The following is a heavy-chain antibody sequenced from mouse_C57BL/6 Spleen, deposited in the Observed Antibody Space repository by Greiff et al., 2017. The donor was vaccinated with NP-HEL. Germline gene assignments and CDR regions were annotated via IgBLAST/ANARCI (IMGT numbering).Heavy chain of an antibody. J-gene: IGHJ4*01. Sequence: EVQLVESGAELVRPGASVKLSCTASGFNIKDDYMHWVKQRPEQGLEWIGWIDPENGDTEYASKFQGKATITAETSSNTAYLQLSSLASKDTAVYYCTTLISYAMDYWGQGASVTVSS. V-gene: IGHV14-4*01. CDR1: GFNIKDDY. CDR2: IDPENGDT. D-gene: IGHD2-4*01. CDR3: TTLISYAMDY.